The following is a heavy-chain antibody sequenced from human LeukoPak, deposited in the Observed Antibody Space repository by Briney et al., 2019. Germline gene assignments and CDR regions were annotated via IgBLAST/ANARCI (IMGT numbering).Heavy chain of an antibody. D-gene: IGHD5-18*01. CDR3: AASGYSYGLQKY. Sequence: SETLSLTCAVSGYSISSGYYWGWIRQPPGKGLEWIGSIFHSGTTYYNPSLQSRVTISVDTSKNQLSLKLSSVTAADTAVYYCAASGYSYGLQKYWGQGTLVTVSS. CDR2: IFHSGTT. V-gene: IGHV4-38-2*01. CDR1: GYSISSGYY. J-gene: IGHJ4*02.